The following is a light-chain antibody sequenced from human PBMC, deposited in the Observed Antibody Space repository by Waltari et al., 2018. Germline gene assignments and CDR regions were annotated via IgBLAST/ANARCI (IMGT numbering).Light chain of an antibody. Sequence: QSVLTQPPSASGTPGQRVTISCSGSSSNIGSNTVNWYQQLPGTAPKLLIHSNNQRPSGVPARFSGSQSGTSASLAISGLQSEDEADYYCAAWDDSLNGVVFGGVTKLTVL. CDR2: SNN. V-gene: IGLV1-44*01. CDR1: SSNIGSNT. CDR3: AAWDDSLNGVV. J-gene: IGLJ2*01.